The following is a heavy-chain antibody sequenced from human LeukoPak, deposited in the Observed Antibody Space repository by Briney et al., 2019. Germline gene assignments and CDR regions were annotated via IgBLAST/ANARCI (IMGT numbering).Heavy chain of an antibody. D-gene: IGHD6-13*01. CDR2: ISSSSSYI. CDR3: ASSGYSSSWYSFDY. V-gene: IGHV3-21*01. Sequence: MAGGSLRLSCAASGFTVSSNYMSWVRQAPGKGLEWVSSISSSSSYIYYADSVKGRFTISRDNAKNSLYLQMNSLRAEDTAVYYCASSGYSSSWYSFDYWGQGTLVTVSS. J-gene: IGHJ4*02. CDR1: GFTVSSNY.